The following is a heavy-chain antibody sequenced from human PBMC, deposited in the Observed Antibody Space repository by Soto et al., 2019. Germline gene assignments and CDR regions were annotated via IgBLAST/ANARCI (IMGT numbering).Heavy chain of an antibody. CDR1: GYTFTGYY. D-gene: IGHD3-10*01. V-gene: IGHV1-2*02. Sequence: VASVKVSCKASGYTFTGYYMHWVRQAPGQGLEWMGWINPNSGGTNYAQKFQGRVTMTRDTSISTAYMELSRLRSDDTAVYYCARAPGLRPVIGEPPSDAFDLWGQGTMVTVSS. CDR2: INPNSGGT. J-gene: IGHJ3*01. CDR3: ARAPGLRPVIGEPPSDAFDL.